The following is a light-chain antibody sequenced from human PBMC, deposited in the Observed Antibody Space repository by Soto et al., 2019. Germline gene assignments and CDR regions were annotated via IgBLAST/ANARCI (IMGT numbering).Light chain of an antibody. CDR1: QYINTR. CDR2: QTS. V-gene: IGKV3-11*01. CDR3: HQRQSWPRT. J-gene: IGKJ1*01. Sequence: VLTQTPATLSSFPGDRVTLSCRASQYINTRLAWYQHRPGQAPRLLIYQTSLRAAGIPARFSASGSGTDFTLTISDVQPEDFALYYCHQRQSWPRTFGQGAMADI.